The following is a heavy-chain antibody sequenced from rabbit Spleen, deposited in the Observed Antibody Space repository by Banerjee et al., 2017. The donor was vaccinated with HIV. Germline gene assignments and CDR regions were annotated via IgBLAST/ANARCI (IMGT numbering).Heavy chain of an antibody. V-gene: IGHV1S40*01. Sequence: QSLEESGGDLVKPGASLTLTCTASGFSFSNNDYMCWVRQAPGKGLEWISCIAGSSSDFTYSASWAKGRFTISKTSSTTVTLQMTSLTAADTATYFCARDTGSSFSSYGMDLWGPGTLVTVS. J-gene: IGHJ6*01. D-gene: IGHD8-1*01. CDR2: IAGSSSDFT. CDR1: GFSFSNNDY. CDR3: ARDTGSSFSSYGMDL.